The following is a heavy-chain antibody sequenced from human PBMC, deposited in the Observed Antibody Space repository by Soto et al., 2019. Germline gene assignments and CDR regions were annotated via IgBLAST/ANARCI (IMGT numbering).Heavy chain of an antibody. Sequence: QVQLVESGGGVVQPGRSLRLSCAASGFTFSNYAMHWVRQAPGKGLEWVAVISSDGSNKDYADYVKGRFTISRDNSKNPLFVQMHSLRAEDTSVYYCARDPVGLDPYDSSAYNYLGDFQHWGQGTLVTVSS. CDR1: GFTFSNYA. CDR2: ISSDGSNK. CDR3: ARDPVGLDPYDSSAYNYLGDFQH. V-gene: IGHV3-30-3*01. D-gene: IGHD3-22*01. J-gene: IGHJ1*01.